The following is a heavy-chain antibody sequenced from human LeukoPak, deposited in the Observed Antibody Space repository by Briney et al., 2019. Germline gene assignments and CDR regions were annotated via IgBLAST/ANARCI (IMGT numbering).Heavy chain of an antibody. D-gene: IGHD3-10*01. CDR2: IYSDGSAP. CDR1: GFTFNTAW. J-gene: IGHJ3*01. CDR3: ATDSGHSFFY. V-gene: IGHV3-74*01. Sequence: PGGSLRLSCAASGFTFNTAWMHWGRQVPGKGLVWVSRIYSDGSAPRYAEFVKGRFTISRDNAKNTLYLQMNSLTIEDTAVYYCATDSGHSFFYWGQGTKVTVSA.